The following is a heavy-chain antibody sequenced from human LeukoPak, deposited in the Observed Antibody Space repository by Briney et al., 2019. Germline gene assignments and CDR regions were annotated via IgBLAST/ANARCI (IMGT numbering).Heavy chain of an antibody. J-gene: IGHJ4*02. CDR2: ISVISSGNT. Sequence: ASVKVSCKASGYTFSSYGINWVRQAPGQGLEWMGWISVISSGNTRYAQNFQGRLTMTTDTSTTTAYMELRSLRSEDTAVYYCALALYYDYVWGSYRPPPRYFDYWGQGTLVTVSS. D-gene: IGHD3-16*02. CDR1: GYTFSSYG. CDR3: ALALYYDYVWGSYRPPPRYFDY. V-gene: IGHV1-18*01.